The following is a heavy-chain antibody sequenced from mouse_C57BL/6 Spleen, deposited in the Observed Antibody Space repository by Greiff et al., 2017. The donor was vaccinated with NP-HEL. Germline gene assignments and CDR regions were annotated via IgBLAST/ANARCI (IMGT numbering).Heavy chain of an antibody. CDR2: IYPRSGNT. J-gene: IGHJ2*01. Sequence: QVQLKESGAELARPGASVKLSCKASGYTFTSYGISWVKQRTGQGLEWIGEIYPRSGNTYYNEKFKGKATLTADKSSSTAYMELRSLTSEDSAVYFCARRYDYDLDYWGQGTTLTVSS. CDR1: GYTFTSYG. D-gene: IGHD2-4*01. CDR3: ARRYDYDLDY. V-gene: IGHV1-81*01.